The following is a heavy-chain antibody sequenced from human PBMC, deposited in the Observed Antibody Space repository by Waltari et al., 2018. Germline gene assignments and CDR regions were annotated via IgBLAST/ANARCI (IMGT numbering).Heavy chain of an antibody. CDR3: ALKTYSTGWHYFDS. Sequence: EVQLLESGGGLVQPGGSLRLSCAASGFTFSNYAMSWVRQAPGKSLGWCSTTSGRNDVGTYYARTVKGRFTISRANSKNTLNLQLNSLGAEDTAVYYCALKTYSTGWHYFDSWGQGTRVTVSS. J-gene: IGHJ4*02. V-gene: IGHV3-23*01. CDR1: GFTFSNYA. CDR2: TSGRNDVGT. D-gene: IGHD6-19*01.